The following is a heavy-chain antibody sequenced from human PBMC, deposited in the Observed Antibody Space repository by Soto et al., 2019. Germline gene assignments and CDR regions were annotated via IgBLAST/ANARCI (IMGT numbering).Heavy chain of an antibody. CDR1: GYTFINFD. D-gene: IGHD1-1*01. CDR3: ARMESDVTLNWFDT. CDR2: MNPGSGKT. J-gene: IGHJ5*02. Sequence: ASVKVSCKASGYTFINFDISWVRQAAGQGLEWLGWMNPGSGKTGYASKFQGRVAMTRDASTGTSHLELSSLTSDDTAVYYCARMESDVTLNWFDTWGQGTLVTVSA. V-gene: IGHV1-8*02.